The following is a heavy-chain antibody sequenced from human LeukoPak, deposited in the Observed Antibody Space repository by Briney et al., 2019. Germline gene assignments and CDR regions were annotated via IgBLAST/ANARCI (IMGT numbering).Heavy chain of an antibody. J-gene: IGHJ4*02. CDR2: ISTSSSYI. D-gene: IGHD6-19*01. CDR3: ARDSVQWTYYFDY. CDR1: GFTFSSYS. V-gene: IGHV3-21*01. Sequence: GGSLRLSCVVSGFTFSSYSMNWVRQAPGKGLEWVSCISTSSSYIYYADSVKGRFTISRDNAKNSLYLQMNSLRAEDTAVYYCARDSVQWTYYFDYWGQGTLVTVSS.